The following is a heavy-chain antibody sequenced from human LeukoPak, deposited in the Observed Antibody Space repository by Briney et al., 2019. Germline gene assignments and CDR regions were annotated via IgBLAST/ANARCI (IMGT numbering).Heavy chain of an antibody. Sequence: PGGSLRLSCVTSGFTFSSYTLNWVRQAPGKGLEWVSSISSTSGYIYNADSVRGRFTISRDNAKNSLYLQMNSLRAEDTAVYYCASLGTRGYATPGYWGQGTLVTVSS. CDR2: ISSTSGYI. V-gene: IGHV3-21*01. J-gene: IGHJ4*02. D-gene: IGHD5-12*01. CDR3: ASLGTRGYATPGY. CDR1: GFTFSSYT.